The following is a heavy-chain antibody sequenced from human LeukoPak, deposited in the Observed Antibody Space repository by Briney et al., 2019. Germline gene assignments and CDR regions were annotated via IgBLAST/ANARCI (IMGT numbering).Heavy chain of an antibody. D-gene: IGHD2-2*01. CDR1: GGSFSGYY. J-gene: IGHJ6*02. CDR3: ARSPYCSSTSCYRDYYYGMDV. Sequence: SETLSLTCAVYGGSFSGYYWSWIRQPPGKGLEWIGEINHSRSTNYNPSLKSRVTISVDTSKNQFSLKLSSVTAADTAVYYCARSPYCSSTSCYRDYYYGMDVWGQGTTVTVSS. V-gene: IGHV4-34*01. CDR2: INHSRST.